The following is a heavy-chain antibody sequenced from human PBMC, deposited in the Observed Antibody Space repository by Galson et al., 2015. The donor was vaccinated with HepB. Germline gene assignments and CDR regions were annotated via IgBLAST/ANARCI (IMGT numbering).Heavy chain of an antibody. J-gene: IGHJ6*02. Sequence: SLRLSCAASGFTFSSYGMHWVRQAPGKGLEWVAVISYDGSNKYYADSVKGRFTISRDNSKNTLYLQMNSLRAEDTAVYYCAKEGLCSSTSCFPSSSLVLLTFMDVWGQGTTVTVSS. V-gene: IGHV3-30*18. CDR3: AKEGLCSSTSCFPSSSLVLLTFMDV. CDR1: GFTFSSYG. CDR2: ISYDGSNK. D-gene: IGHD2-2*01.